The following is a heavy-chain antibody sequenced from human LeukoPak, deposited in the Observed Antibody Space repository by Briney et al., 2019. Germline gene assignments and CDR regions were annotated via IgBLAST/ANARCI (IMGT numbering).Heavy chain of an antibody. J-gene: IGHJ5*02. CDR2: INPNSGGT. Sequence: ASVTVSCKASGYTFTGYYMHWVRQAPGQGLEWMGWINPNSGGTNYAQKFQGRVTMARDTSISTAYMELSRLRSDDTAVYYCARAYDSSGYLHYGTWFDPWGQGTLVTVSS. CDR3: ARAYDSSGYLHYGTWFDP. D-gene: IGHD3-22*01. CDR1: GYTFTGYY. V-gene: IGHV1-2*02.